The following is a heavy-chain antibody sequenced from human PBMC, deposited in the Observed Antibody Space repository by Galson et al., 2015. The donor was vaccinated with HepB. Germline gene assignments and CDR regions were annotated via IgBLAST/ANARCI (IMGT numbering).Heavy chain of an antibody. J-gene: IGHJ4*02. V-gene: IGHV3-11*01. CDR1: GFTFSDYY. D-gene: IGHD6-13*01. CDR2: ISSSGYTV. CDR3: ARDMGAAGYSTTTSDY. Sequence: LRLSCAASGFTFSDYYMNWIRQAPGKGLEWVSYISSSGYTVHYADSVKGRFTISRDNAKNSLYLQMNSLRAEDTAIYYCARDMGAAGYSTTTSDYWGQGTLVTVSS.